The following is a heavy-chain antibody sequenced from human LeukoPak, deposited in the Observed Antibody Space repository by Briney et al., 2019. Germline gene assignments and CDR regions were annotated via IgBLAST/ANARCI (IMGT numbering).Heavy chain of an antibody. D-gene: IGHD1-1*01. V-gene: IGHV4-34*01. J-gene: IGHJ4*02. CDR2: TNHSGST. CDR1: GGSFSGYY. Sequence: PSETLSLTCAVYGGSFSGYYWSWIRQPPGKGLEWIGETNHSGSTNYNPSLKSRVTLSVDTSKNQFSLKLSSVTAADTAVYYCARGKLERLVRTFKTIWVFDYWGQGTLVTVSS. CDR3: ARGKLERLVRTFKTIWVFDY.